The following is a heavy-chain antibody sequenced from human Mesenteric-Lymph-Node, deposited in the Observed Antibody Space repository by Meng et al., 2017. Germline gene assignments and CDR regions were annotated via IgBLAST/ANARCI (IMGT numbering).Heavy chain of an antibody. Sequence: QVQLQWSGPGLVKPSETLSLTCTVSGGSISSYYWSWIRQPPGKGLEWIGYIYFSGSTNYNPSLKSRVTISVDTSKNQFSLKLRSVTAADTAVYYCARDRGNIGYDYWGQGTLVTVSS. J-gene: IGHJ4*02. CDR2: IYFSGST. CDR1: GGSISSYY. D-gene: IGHD2/OR15-2a*01. V-gene: IGHV4-59*01. CDR3: ARDRGNIGYDY.